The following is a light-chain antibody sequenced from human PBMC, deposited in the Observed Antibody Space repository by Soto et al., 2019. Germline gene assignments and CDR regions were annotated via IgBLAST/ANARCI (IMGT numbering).Light chain of an antibody. CDR2: DAS. Sequence: EIVLTQSPATLSLSPGERATLSCRASQSVSSYLAWSQQKPGQAPRLLIYDASNRATGIPARFSGSGSGTDFTLTISSLEPEDFAVYYCQQRSNWPFLTFGPGTKVDIK. CDR1: QSVSSY. J-gene: IGKJ3*01. CDR3: QQRSNWPFLT. V-gene: IGKV3-11*01.